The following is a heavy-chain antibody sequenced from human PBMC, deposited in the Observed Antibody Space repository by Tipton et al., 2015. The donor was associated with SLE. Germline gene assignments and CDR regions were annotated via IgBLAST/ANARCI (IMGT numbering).Heavy chain of an antibody. J-gene: IGHJ6*03. Sequence: TLSLTCAVSGGSISSGGYSWSWIRQPPGKGLEWIGYIYHSGTTYYNPSLKSRVTISVDRSKNHFSLKLSSVTAADTAVYYCARVGSSHYYYYYLDVWGKGTTVTVSS. CDR3: ARVGSSHYYYYYLDV. V-gene: IGHV4-30-2*01. D-gene: IGHD6-6*01. CDR2: IYHSGTT. CDR1: GGSISSGGYS.